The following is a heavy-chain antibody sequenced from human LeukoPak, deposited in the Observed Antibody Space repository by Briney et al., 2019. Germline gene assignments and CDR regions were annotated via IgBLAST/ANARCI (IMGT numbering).Heavy chain of an antibody. CDR2: INQDGSQI. V-gene: IGHV3-7*01. CDR1: GFIFSNYW. J-gene: IGHJ5*02. CDR3: ATYDISTGWLDP. D-gene: IGHD3-16*01. Sequence: GDSLRLSCAASGFIFSNYWMTWVRQAPGKGLEGVASINQDGSQINYVGSVKGRFTISRDNAKNSMYLQMNSLRAEDTAVYYCATYDISTGWLDPWGQGALVAVSS.